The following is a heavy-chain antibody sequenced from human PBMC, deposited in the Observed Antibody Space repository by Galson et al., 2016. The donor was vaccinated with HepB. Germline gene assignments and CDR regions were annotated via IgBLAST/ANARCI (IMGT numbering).Heavy chain of an antibody. J-gene: IGHJ5*02. CDR3: ARGGEPS. D-gene: IGHD4-17*01. CDR1: GFTFSSYW. V-gene: IGHV3-7*01. Sequence: SLRLSCATSGFTFSSYWMTWVRQAPGKGLEWVANINQDGIEKYYVGSVEGRSTISRDNAKKSLYLQMDSLRAEDTAVYYCARGGEPSWGQGTLVTVSS. CDR2: INQDGIEK.